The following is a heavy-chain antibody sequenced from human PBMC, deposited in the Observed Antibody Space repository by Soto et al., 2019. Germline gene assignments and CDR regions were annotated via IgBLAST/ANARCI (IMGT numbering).Heavy chain of an antibody. CDR1: GFTFRSFT. D-gene: IGHD6-13*01. CDR3: TRDASRDSSARGWFDP. V-gene: IGHV3-21*01. Sequence: GGSLRLSCAASGFTFRSFTMNWVRQAPGKGLEWVSTISSNSAYIYYTDALRGRFTISRDNAKNSLHLQMNSLRAEDTAVYYCTRDASRDSSARGWFDPWGPGNLVTVSS. CDR2: ISSNSAYI. J-gene: IGHJ5*02.